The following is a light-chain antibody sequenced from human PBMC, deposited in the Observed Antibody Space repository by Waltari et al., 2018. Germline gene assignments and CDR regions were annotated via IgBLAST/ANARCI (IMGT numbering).Light chain of an antibody. J-gene: IGLJ2*01. CDR1: SNDVGNAKH. CDR3: LSYTSSITFV. Sequence: QPALTQPASVSGSPGQSITISCTGTSNDVGNAKHVCWYQQHPGKAPKLIISEVTARPSGVSDRFSGSKACNTASLTISGLQAEDEADYYCLSYTSSITFVFGGGTKLSVL. V-gene: IGLV2-23*02. CDR2: EVT.